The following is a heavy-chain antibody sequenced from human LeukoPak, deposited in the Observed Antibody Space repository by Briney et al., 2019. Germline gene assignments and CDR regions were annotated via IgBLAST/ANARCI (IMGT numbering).Heavy chain of an antibody. D-gene: IGHD3-9*01. J-gene: IGHJ5*02. CDR2: ISSSGSTI. CDR3: AKGRRYNILTGYYVSEVDP. Sequence: LSLTCAVYGGSFSGYYWSWIRQPPGKGLEWVSYISSSGSTIYYADSVKGRFTISRDNSKNTLYLQMNSLRAEDTAVYYCAKGRRYNILTGYYVSEVDPWGQGTLVTVSS. V-gene: IGHV3-11*04. CDR1: GGSFSGYY.